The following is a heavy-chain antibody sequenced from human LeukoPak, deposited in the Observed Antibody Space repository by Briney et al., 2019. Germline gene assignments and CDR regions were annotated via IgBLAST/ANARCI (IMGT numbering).Heavy chain of an antibody. CDR2: ISAYNGNT. Sequence: ASVKVSCKASGYTFTGYYIHWVRQAPGQGLEWMGWISAYNGNTNYAQKLQGRVTMTTDTSTSTAYMELRSLRSDDTAVYYCARDRWGSGYFDYWGQGTLVTVSS. V-gene: IGHV1-18*04. D-gene: IGHD7-27*01. CDR3: ARDRWGSGYFDY. J-gene: IGHJ4*02. CDR1: GYTFTGYY.